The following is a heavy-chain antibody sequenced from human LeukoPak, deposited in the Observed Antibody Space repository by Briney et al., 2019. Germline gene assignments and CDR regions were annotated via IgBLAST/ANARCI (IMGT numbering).Heavy chain of an antibody. CDR2: INPNSGGT. D-gene: IGHD6-13*01. V-gene: IGHV1-2*02. CDR3: ARGGKGYSSSWRLYNWFDP. CDR1: GYTFTGYY. J-gene: IGHJ5*02. Sequence: ASVKVSCKASGYTFTGYYMHWVRQAPGQGLEWMGWINPNSGGTNYAQKFQGRVTMTRDTSISTAYMELSRLRSDDTAVYYCARGGKGYSSSWRLYNWFDPWGQGTLVTVSS.